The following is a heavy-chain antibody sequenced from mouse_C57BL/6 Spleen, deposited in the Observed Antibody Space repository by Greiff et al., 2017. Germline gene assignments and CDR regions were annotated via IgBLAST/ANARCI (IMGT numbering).Heavy chain of an antibody. J-gene: IGHJ4*01. V-gene: IGHV1-76*01. CDR1: GYTFTDYY. CDR3: ARDYGSLYAMDY. Sequence: VMLVESGAELVRPGASVKLSCKASGYTFTDYYINWVKQRPGQGLEWIARIYPGSGNTYYNEKFKGKATLTAEKSSSTAYMQLSSLTSEDSAVYFCARDYGSLYAMDYWGQGTSVTVSS. D-gene: IGHD1-1*01. CDR2: IYPGSGNT.